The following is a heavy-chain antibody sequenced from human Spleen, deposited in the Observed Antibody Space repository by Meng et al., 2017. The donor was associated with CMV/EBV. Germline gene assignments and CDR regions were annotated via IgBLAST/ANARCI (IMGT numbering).Heavy chain of an antibody. CDR1: GASISANY. CDR2: ISYTGYI. V-gene: IGHV4-59*01. D-gene: IGHD1-1*01. Sequence: GSLRLSCTVSGASISANYWSWSRWPPGKGLEYIGSISYTGYIEYNPSLKGRVAISLDTSKNQFSLKLASVTAADTAMYYCAGPDDMGSSPHDPFDIWGQGTMVTVSS. CDR3: AGPDDMGSSPHDPFDI. J-gene: IGHJ3*02.